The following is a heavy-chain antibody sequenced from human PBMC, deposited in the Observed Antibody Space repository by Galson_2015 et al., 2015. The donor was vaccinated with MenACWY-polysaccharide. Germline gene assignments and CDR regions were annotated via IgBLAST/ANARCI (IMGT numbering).Heavy chain of an antibody. CDR1: GFSLPSRGVG. J-gene: IGHJ4*02. V-gene: IGHV2-5*02. CDR2: IFWDDNK. D-gene: IGHD6-13*01. CDR3: AHTMGIQVPSRK. Sequence: PALVTPSQTLTLPCSFSGFSLPSRGVGVGWVRQPPGKALEWLAIIFWDDNKNYRPSLKSRLTITKGTSRNQVVLTLTNVDPVDTATYYCAHTMGIQVPSRKWGQGILVTVSS.